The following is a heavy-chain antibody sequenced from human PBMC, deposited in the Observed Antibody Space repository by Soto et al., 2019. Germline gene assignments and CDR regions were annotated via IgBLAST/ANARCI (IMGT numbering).Heavy chain of an antibody. CDR2: IYYSGST. CDR3: ALGGLWSKFDY. D-gene: IGHD5-18*01. V-gene: IGHV4-31*03. J-gene: IGHJ4*02. CDR1: GGSISSGGYY. Sequence: SETLSLTCTVSGGSISSGGYYWSWIRQHPGKGLEWIGYIYYSGSTYYNPSLKSRVTISVDTSKNQFSLKLSSVTAADTAVYYCALGGLWSKFDYWGQGTLVTVSS.